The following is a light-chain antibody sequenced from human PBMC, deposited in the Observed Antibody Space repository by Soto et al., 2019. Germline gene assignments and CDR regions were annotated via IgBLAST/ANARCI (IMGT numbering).Light chain of an antibody. CDR3: SSYTSSRTLV. J-gene: IGLJ2*01. CDR1: SSDIGAYKY. V-gene: IGLV2-14*01. Sequence: QSALTQPASVSGSPGQSITIPCTGTSSDIGAYKYVSWYQQHPGRAPKLMIYEVIHRPSGVSSRFSGSKSGKTASLSISGLQADDEADYYCSSYTSSRTLVFGGGTKVTVL. CDR2: EVI.